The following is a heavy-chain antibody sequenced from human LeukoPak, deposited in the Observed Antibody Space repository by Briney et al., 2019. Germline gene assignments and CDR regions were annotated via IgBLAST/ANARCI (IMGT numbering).Heavy chain of an antibody. D-gene: IGHD3/OR15-3a*01. CDR2: INHSGST. J-gene: IGHJ4*02. CDR3: ARQTGSGLFILP. CDR1: GGSFSGYY. V-gene: IGHV4-34*01. Sequence: SETLSLTCAVYGGSFSGYYWSWIRQPPGKGLEWIGEINHSGSTNYNPPLKSRVTISVDTSKNQFSLKLSSVTAADTAVYYCARQTGSGLFILPGGQGTLVTVSS.